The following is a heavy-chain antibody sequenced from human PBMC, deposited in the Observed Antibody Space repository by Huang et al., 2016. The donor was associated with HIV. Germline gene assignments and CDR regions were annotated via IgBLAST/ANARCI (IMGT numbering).Heavy chain of an antibody. CDR3: ARHFGRWSGYFDS. CDR1: GGSITDSNYY. Sequence: QLQLQESGPGLVRPSETLYLICTVSGGSITDSNYYWGWLRQPPGKGLEWIGSIYYRGDTEYNPALKSRVTMSVETSKNRFSLDIRSVAVADTAIYYCARHFGRWSGYFDSWGQGTLVPVSS. CDR2: IYYRGDT. D-gene: IGHD2-15*01. V-gene: IGHV4-39*01. J-gene: IGHJ4*02.